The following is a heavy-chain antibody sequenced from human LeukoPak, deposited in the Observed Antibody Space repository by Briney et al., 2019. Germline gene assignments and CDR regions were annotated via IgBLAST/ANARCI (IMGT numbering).Heavy chain of an antibody. CDR2: IYHSGST. CDR1: GYFISSGYY. J-gene: IGHJ5*02. CDR3: ARHGSGTYFDP. Sequence: SETLSLTCAVSGYFISSGYYWGWIRQPPGKGLEWIGSIYHSGSTYYNPSLKSRVTISVDTSKNQFSLKVSSVTAADTAVYYCARHGSGTYFDPWGQGTLVTVSS. V-gene: IGHV4-38-2*01. D-gene: IGHD1-26*01.